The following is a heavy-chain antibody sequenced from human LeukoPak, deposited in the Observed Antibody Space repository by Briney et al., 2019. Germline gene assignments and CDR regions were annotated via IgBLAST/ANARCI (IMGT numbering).Heavy chain of an antibody. J-gene: IGHJ3*02. D-gene: IGHD5-18*01. CDR2: IYYSGST. Sequence: PSETLSLTCTVSGGSISSYYWSWIRQPPGKGLEWIGYIYYSGSTNYNTSLKSRVTISVDTSKNQFSLKLSSVTAADTAVYYCARVMRYSYGRVGAFDIWGQGTMVTVSS. CDR1: GGSISSYY. V-gene: IGHV4-59*01. CDR3: ARVMRYSYGRVGAFDI.